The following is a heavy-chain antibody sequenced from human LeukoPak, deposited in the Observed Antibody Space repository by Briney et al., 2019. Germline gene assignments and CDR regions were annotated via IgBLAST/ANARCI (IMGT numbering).Heavy chain of an antibody. CDR2: IWYDGSNN. J-gene: IGHJ1*01. CDR1: GFTFSSYG. V-gene: IGHV3-33*06. CDR3: PKDRSEGFEYFQH. Sequence: PGGSLRLSCAASGFTFSSYGMHWVRQAPGKGLEWVAVIWYDGSNNYYADSVKGRFTISRDNSKNTLYLQMNSLRAEDTAVYYCPKDRSEGFEYFQHWGQGTLVTVSS.